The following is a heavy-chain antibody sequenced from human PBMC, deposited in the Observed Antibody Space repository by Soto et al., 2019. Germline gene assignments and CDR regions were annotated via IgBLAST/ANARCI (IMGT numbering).Heavy chain of an antibody. Sequence: ASVKVSCKASGGTFSSYAISWVRQAPGQGLEWMGGIIAYNGNTNYAQKLQGRVTMTTDTSTSTAYMELRSLRSDDTAVYYCARAPASSIAALSAFDIWGQGTMVTVSS. CDR2: IIAYNGNT. CDR3: ARAPASSIAALSAFDI. CDR1: GGTFSSYA. V-gene: IGHV1-18*01. D-gene: IGHD6-6*01. J-gene: IGHJ3*02.